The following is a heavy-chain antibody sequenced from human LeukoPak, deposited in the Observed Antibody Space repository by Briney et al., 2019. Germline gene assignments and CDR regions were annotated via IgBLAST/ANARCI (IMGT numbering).Heavy chain of an antibody. CDR1: GGSISSGGYY. CDR2: IYYSGST. D-gene: IGHD7-27*01. J-gene: IGHJ4*02. CDR3: TIGPLTDQFDY. Sequence: PSETLSLTCTVSGGSISSGGYYWSWIRQHPGKGLEWIGYIYYSGSTYYNPSLKSRVTISVDTSENQFSPKLSSVTAADTAVYYCTIGPLTDQFDYWGQGTLVTVSS. V-gene: IGHV4-31*03.